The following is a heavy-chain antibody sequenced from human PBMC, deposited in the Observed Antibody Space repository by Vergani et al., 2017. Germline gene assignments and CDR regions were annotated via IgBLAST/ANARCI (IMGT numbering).Heavy chain of an antibody. CDR2: VSGSGGST. CDR1: GFTFSSYA. V-gene: IGHV3-23*01. J-gene: IGHJ4*02. Sequence: EVQLLESGGGLVQPGGSLRLSCAASGFTFSSYAMNWVRQAPGKGLEWVSVVSGSGGSTYYADSVKGRFTISRDNSKNTVYLQMNSLRAEDTAVYYCAKDVYYYDRGGCEYWGQGTLVTVSS. D-gene: IGHD3-22*01. CDR3: AKDVYYYDRGGCEY.